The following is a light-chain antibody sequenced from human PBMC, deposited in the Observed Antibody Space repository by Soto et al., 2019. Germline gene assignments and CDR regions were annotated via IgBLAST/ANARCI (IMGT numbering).Light chain of an antibody. V-gene: IGKV1-5*03. CDR2: KAS. CDR1: QSISSW. CDR3: QQYNHPGT. J-gene: IGKJ1*01. Sequence: DIQMTQSPSTLSASVGDRVTITCRASQSISSWLAWYQQKPGKAPKLLIYKASSLESGVPSRFSGSGSGTEFTLTISSLQPDDFATYDCQQYNHPGTFGQGTKVEIK.